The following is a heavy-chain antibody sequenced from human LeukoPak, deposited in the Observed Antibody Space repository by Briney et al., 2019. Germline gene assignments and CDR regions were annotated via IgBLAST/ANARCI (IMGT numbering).Heavy chain of an antibody. CDR1: GGSFSGYY. V-gene: IGHV4-34*01. D-gene: IGHD1-1*01. Sequence: SETLSLTCAVYGGSFSGYYWSWIRQPPGKGLEWIGEINHSGSTNYNPSLKSRVTISVDTSKNQFSLKLSSVTAADTAVYYCAREGPRAGFFRYNWNDARSDAFDIWGQGTMVTVSS. CDR2: INHSGST. J-gene: IGHJ3*02. CDR3: AREGPRAGFFRYNWNDARSDAFDI.